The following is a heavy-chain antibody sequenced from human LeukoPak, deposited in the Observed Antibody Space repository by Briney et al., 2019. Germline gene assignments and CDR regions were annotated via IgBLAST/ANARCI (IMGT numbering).Heavy chain of an antibody. J-gene: IGHJ4*02. D-gene: IGHD3-3*01. CDR3: ARSLRFLEWSHPD. CDR1: AGSITTSSFY. CDR2: VYYSGST. Sequence: KPSETLSLTCSVSAGSITTSSFYWGWIRQPPGKGLEWIGSVYYSGSTYYSPSLKSRVTISVDTSQNQFSLRLSSVTAADTAVYYCARSLRFLEWSHPDWGQGTLVTVSS. V-gene: IGHV4-39*01.